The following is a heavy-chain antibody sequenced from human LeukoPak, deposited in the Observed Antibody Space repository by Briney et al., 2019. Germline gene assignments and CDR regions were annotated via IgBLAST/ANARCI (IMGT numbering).Heavy chain of an antibody. D-gene: IGHD6-19*01. V-gene: IGHV3-74*01. CDR2: INSDGSST. J-gene: IGHJ6*03. CDR1: GFTFSSYW. CDR3: ARSGKQWPAPRRDYYYYMDV. Sequence: PGGSLRLSCAASGFTFSSYWMHWVRQATGKGLVWVSRINSDGSSTSYADSVKGRFTISRGNAKNTLYLQMNSLRAEDTAVYYCARSGKQWPAPRRDYYYYMDVWGKGTTVTVSS.